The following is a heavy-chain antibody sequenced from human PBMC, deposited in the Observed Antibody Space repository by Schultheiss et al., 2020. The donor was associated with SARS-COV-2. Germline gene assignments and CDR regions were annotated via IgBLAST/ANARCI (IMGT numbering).Heavy chain of an antibody. J-gene: IGHJ4*02. CDR1: GGSISSGSYY. V-gene: IGHV4-61*02. CDR3: ARLHWILGIVDY. Sequence: SQTLSLTCTVSGGSISSGSYYWSWIRQPAGKGLEWIGRIYTSGSTNYNPSLKSRVTMSVDTSKNQFSLKLSSVTAADTAVYYCARLHWILGIVDYWGQGIVVTVSS. D-gene: IGHD2-21*01. CDR2: IYTSGST.